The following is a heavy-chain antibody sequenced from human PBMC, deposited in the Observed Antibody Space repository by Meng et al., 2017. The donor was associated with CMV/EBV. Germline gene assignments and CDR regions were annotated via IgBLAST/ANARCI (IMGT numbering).Heavy chain of an antibody. V-gene: IGHV3-30*01. CDR2: ISYDGSNK. Sequence: QGELVEAGGCVVQPGRSLRLSCAASGFTFSSYAMHWVRQAPGKGLEWVAVISYDGSNKYYADSVKGRFTISRDNSKNTLYLQMNSLRAEDTAVYYCARGDYFDYWGQGTLVTVSS. CDR3: ARGDYFDY. J-gene: IGHJ4*02. CDR1: GFTFSSYA.